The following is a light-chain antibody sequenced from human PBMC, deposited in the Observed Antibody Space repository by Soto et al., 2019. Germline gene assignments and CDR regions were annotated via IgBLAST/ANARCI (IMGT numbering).Light chain of an antibody. V-gene: IGLV3-27*01. CDR2: KDS. J-gene: IGLJ3*02. Sequence: SYELTQPSSVSVSPGQTARITCSGDVLAKKYARWFQQKPGQAPLLVIYKDSERPSGIPERFSGSSLGTTVTLTISGAQVEDEADYYCYSAPDNNWVFGGGTKLTVL. CDR1: VLAKKY. CDR3: YSAPDNNWV.